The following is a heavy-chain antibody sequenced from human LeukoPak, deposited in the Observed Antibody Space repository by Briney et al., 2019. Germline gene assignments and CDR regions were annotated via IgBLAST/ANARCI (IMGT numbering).Heavy chain of an antibody. CDR3: ARDQDYYDSSGYSHAFDI. Sequence: SQTLSLTCTVSGGSIDSTTYYWSWIRQHPGKGLEWIGYIYHSGSTSYNPSLKSRVTISVDRSKNQFSLKLSSVTAADTAVYYCARDQDYYDSSGYSHAFDIWGQGTMVTVSS. CDR2: IYHSGST. J-gene: IGHJ3*02. V-gene: IGHV4-30-2*01. CDR1: GGSIDSTTYY. D-gene: IGHD3-22*01.